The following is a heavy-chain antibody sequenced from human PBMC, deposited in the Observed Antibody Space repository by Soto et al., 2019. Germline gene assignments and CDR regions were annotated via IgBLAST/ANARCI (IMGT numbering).Heavy chain of an antibody. V-gene: IGHV1-2*02. CDR3: GRDPIGGGAPYYIDY. CDR1: GYTFTGYY. D-gene: IGHD3-16*01. J-gene: IGHJ4*02. CDR2: INPNTGGT. Sequence: QVQLVQSGAEAKKPGASVKVSCKASGYTFTGYYMHWVRQAPGQGPEWLGWINPNTGGTNSAQKFQGRVTMTRDTSINTAYMEVSNLRSDDTAVYFCGRDPIGGGAPYYIDYWGQGTLVTVSS.